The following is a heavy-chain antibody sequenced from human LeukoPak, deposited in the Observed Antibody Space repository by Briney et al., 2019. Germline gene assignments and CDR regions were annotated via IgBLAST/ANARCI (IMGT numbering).Heavy chain of an antibody. V-gene: IGHV4-59*01. D-gene: IGHD2-2*01. CDR2: IYYSGGT. CDR3: ARDRCSSTSCRSAAFDI. CDR1: GGSISSYY. J-gene: IGHJ3*02. Sequence: SETLSLTCTVSGGSISSYYWSWIRQPPGKGLEWIGYIYYSGGTNYNPSLKSRVTISVDTSKNQFSLKLSSVTAADTAVYYCARDRCSSTSCRSAAFDIWGRGTMVTVSS.